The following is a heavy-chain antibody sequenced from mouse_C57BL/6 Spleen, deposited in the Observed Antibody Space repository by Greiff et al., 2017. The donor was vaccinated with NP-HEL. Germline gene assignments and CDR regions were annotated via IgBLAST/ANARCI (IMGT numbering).Heavy chain of an antibody. V-gene: IGHV1-64*01. CDR3: ARTTTVVEGYYFDY. CDR1: GYPFTSYW. Sequence: QVQLQQPGAELVEPGASVKLSCKASGYPFTSYWLHWVKQRPGQGLEWIGMIHPNSGSTNYNEKFKSKATLTVEKSSSTAYMQLSSLTSEDSAVYYCARTTTVVEGYYFDYWGQGTTLTVSS. J-gene: IGHJ2*01. CDR2: IHPNSGST. D-gene: IGHD1-1*01.